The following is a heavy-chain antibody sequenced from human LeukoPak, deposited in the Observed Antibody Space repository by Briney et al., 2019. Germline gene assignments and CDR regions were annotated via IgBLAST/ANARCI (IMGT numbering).Heavy chain of an antibody. CDR3: ARESSLTMVRGTFDY. D-gene: IGHD3-10*01. J-gene: IGHJ4*02. V-gene: IGHV3-11*04. Sequence: PGGSLRLSCAASGFTFSDYYMSWIRQAPGKGLEWVSYISSSGRTMYYADSVKGRFTFSRDNAKNSLYLQMNSLRAEDTAVYYCARESSLTMVRGTFDYWGQGTLVTVSS. CDR1: GFTFSDYY. CDR2: ISSSGRTM.